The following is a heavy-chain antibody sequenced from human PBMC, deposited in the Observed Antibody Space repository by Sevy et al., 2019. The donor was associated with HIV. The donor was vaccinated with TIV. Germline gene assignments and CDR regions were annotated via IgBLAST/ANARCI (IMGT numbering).Heavy chain of an antibody. D-gene: IGHD2-21*01. CDR3: ARSGPEYCGGDCYSSYYYYYGMDV. J-gene: IGHJ6*02. Sequence: SETLSLTCTVSGGSISSYYWSRIRQPPGKGLEWIGYIYYSGSTNYNPSLKSRVTISVDTSKNQFSLKLSSVTAADSAVYYCARSGPEYCGGDCYSSYYYYYGMDVWGQGTTVTVSS. CDR1: GGSISSYY. V-gene: IGHV4-59*01. CDR2: IYYSGST.